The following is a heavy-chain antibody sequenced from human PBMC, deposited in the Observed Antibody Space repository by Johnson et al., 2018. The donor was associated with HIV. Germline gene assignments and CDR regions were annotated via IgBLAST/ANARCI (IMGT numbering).Heavy chain of an antibody. V-gene: IGHV3-72*01. D-gene: IGHD1-26*01. CDR1: GFTFSDHH. CDR2: TRKKVNSYTT. Sequence: MQLVEYGGGLVQPGGSLRLSCAASGFTFSDHHMDWVRHAPGKGLEWVGRTRKKVNSYTTEYAASVKGRFTVSRDDSKNSVYLQMNSLTPEDTAVYYCARGCGSRSGSPCYDPFDIWGQGTMVTVSS. J-gene: IGHJ3*02. CDR3: ARGCGSRSGSPCYDPFDI.